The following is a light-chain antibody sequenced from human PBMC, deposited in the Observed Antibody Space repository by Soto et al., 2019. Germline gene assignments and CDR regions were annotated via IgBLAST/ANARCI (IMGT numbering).Light chain of an antibody. V-gene: IGLV1-44*01. J-gene: IGLJ1*01. Sequence: QAVVTQPPSASGTPGQWVTISCSGSSSNIGSNSVNWYQQLPGAAPKLLIFSNNQRPSGVPDRFSGSKSDTSASLAISGLQAEDEADYYCAAWDDSLNGREVFGTGTKLTVL. CDR2: SNN. CDR1: SSNIGSNS. CDR3: AAWDDSLNGREV.